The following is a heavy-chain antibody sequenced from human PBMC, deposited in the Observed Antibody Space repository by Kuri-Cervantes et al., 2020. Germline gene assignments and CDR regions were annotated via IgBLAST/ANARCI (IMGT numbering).Heavy chain of an antibody. D-gene: IGHD6-6*01. CDR3: ARDPFAIAAWGDYYYGMDV. CDR1: VFTFSSYD. V-gene: IGHV3-13*01. CDR2: IGTAGDT. J-gene: IGHJ6*02. Sequence: GESLKISCAASVFTFSSYDMHWVRQATGKGLEWVSSIGTAGDTYYSGSVKGRFTISRENAKNSLYLQMNSLRAEDTAVYYCARDPFAIAAWGDYYYGMDVWGQGTTVTVSS.